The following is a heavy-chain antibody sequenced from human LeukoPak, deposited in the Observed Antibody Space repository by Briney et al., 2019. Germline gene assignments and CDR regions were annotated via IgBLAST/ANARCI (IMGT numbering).Heavy chain of an antibody. CDR1: GGSISSGGYS. V-gene: IGHV4-30-2*01. J-gene: IGHJ3*02. D-gene: IGHD2-2*01. CDR2: IYHSGST. Sequence: SETLSLTCAVSGGSISSGGYSWSWIRQPPGKGLEWIGYIYHSGSTYYNPSLKSRVTISVDRSKNQFSLKLSSVTAADTAVYYCAGVGYWSSTSCFDAFDIWGQGTMVTVSS. CDR3: AGVGYWSSTSCFDAFDI.